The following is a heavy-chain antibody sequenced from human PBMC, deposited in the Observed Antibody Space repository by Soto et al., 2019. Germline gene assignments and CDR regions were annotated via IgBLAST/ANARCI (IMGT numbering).Heavy chain of an antibody. J-gene: IGHJ5*02. CDR2: IYYSGST. Sequence: SETLSLTCTVSGGSISSDYWSWSRQPPGPGQERVGYIYYSGSTNYNPSLKSRVTISVDTSKNQFSLKLSSATAAATAVYYCARGVAQWLLGTGFDAWGQGTLVTVSS. CDR1: GGSISSDY. V-gene: IGHV4-59*01. CDR3: ARGVAQWLLGTGFDA. D-gene: IGHD6-19*01.